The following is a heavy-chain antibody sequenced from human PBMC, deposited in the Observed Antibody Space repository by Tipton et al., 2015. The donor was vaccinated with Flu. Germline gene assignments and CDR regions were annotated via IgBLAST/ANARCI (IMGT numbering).Heavy chain of an antibody. D-gene: IGHD3-10*01. J-gene: IGHJ4*02. CDR1: GGSFSGYY. CDR2: INHSGSI. V-gene: IGHV4-34*01. CDR3: ARGLYGSGSYERRYFDS. Sequence: TLSLTCAVYGGSFSGYYWSWIRQPPGKGLEWIGEINHSGSINYNPSLKSRVTILVDTSKNQFSLKLRSVTAADTAVYYCARGLYGSGSYERRYFDSWGQGTLVTVSS.